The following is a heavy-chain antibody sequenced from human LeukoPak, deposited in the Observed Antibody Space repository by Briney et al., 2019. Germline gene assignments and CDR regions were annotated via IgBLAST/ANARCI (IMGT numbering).Heavy chain of an antibody. J-gene: IGHJ4*02. CDR2: VSGIDGNT. Sequence: ASVKVSFKASGYKLTDYGVNWVRQAPGQGLEWMGWVSGIDGNTKYARNLQGRVTMTRDTSTSTAFMELRSLTSDDTAIYYCARPGSDRARGWGYFDSWGKGTLVTVSS. D-gene: IGHD3-10*01. CDR1: GYKLTDYG. CDR3: ARPGSDRARGWGYFDS. V-gene: IGHV1-18*01.